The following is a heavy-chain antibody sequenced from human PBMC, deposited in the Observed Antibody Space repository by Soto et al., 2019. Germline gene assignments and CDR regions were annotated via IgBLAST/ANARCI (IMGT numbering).Heavy chain of an antibody. CDR1: GYPFTDYF. J-gene: IGHJ4*02. V-gene: IGHV1-46*01. CDR2: ISLYHHST. D-gene: IGHD2-21*02. CDR3: ARELYSCGGDCPYYMDY. Sequence: ASVKVSCKTSGYPFTDYFIHWVRQAPGQGLEWMGIISLYHHSTSYAQKFQGRLTVTADTSTTTVYMDLSSLTPEDSAVYWCARELYSCGGDCPYYMDYWGQGTLVTVSS.